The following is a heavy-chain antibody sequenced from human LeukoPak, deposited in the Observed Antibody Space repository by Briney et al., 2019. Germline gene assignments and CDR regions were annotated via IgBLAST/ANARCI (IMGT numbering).Heavy chain of an antibody. CDR2: ISGSGGST. CDR1: GFTFRIYA. D-gene: IGHD3-22*01. CDR3: AKDLLSLSDYYDSSGLREY. J-gene: IGHJ4*02. Sequence: PGGSLRLSCATSGFTFRIYAMTWVRQAPGKGLEWVSAISGSGGSTYYADSVKGRFTISRDNSKNTLYLQMNSLRAEDTAVYYCAKDLLSLSDYYDSSGLREYWGQGTLVTVSS. V-gene: IGHV3-23*01.